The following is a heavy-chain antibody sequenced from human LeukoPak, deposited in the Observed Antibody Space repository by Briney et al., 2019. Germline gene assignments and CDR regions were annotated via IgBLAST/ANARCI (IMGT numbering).Heavy chain of an antibody. V-gene: IGHV1-46*01. CDR1: GYTFTSYY. Sequence: VASVKVSCKASGYTFTSYYMHWVRQAPGQGLEWMGIINPSGGSTSYAQKFQGRVTMTRDTSTSTVYMELSSLRSEDTAVYYCASYMTPAGEGMDVWGQGTLVTVSS. CDR3: ASYMTPAGEGMDV. CDR2: INPSGGST. D-gene: IGHD1-14*01. J-gene: IGHJ4*02.